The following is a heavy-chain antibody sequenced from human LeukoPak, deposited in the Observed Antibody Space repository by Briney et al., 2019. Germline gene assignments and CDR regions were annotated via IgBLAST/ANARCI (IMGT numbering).Heavy chain of an antibody. V-gene: IGHV4-59*01. Sequence: SETLSLTCTVSGGSISSYYWSWIRQPPGKGLEWIGYIYYSGSTNYNPSLKSRVTISVDTSKNQFSLKLSSVTAADTAVYYCARVWGSYRYAHFDYRGQGTLVTVSS. CDR3: ARVWGSYRYAHFDY. CDR1: GGSISSYY. CDR2: IYYSGST. D-gene: IGHD3-16*02. J-gene: IGHJ4*02.